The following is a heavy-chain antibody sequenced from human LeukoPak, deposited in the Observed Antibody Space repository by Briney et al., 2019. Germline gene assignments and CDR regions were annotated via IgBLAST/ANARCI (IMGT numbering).Heavy chain of an antibody. CDR1: GFTFSSYA. J-gene: IGHJ6*02. V-gene: IGHV3-30-3*01. CDR3: ARRIAAAGTDYGMDV. CDR2: ISYDGSNK. Sequence: PGGSLRLSCAASGFTFSSYAMHWVRQAPGKGLEWVAVISYDGSNKYYADSVKGRFTISRDNSKNTLYLQMNSLRAEDTAVYYCARRIAAAGTDYGMDVWGQGTTVTVPS. D-gene: IGHD6-13*01.